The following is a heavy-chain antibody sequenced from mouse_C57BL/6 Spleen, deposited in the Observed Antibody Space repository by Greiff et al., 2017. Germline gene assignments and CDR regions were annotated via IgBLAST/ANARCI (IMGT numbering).Heavy chain of an antibody. CDR3: AREGLVTTYRYVDV. D-gene: IGHD2-5*01. Sequence: VKLMESGAELVKPGASVKISCKASGYAFSSYWMNWVKQRPGKGLEWIGQIYPGDGDTNYNGKFKGKATLTADKSSSTAYMQLSSLTSEDSAVYFCAREGLVTTYRYVDVWGTGTTVTVSS. CDR2: IYPGDGDT. V-gene: IGHV1-80*01. CDR1: GYAFSSYW. J-gene: IGHJ1*03.